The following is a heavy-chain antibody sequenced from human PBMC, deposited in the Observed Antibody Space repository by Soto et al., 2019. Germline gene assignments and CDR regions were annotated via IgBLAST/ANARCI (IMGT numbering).Heavy chain of an antibody. J-gene: IGHJ4*02. CDR2: IIPIFVTA. D-gene: IGHD3-22*01. Sequence: VASVKVSCNASGGTFSSYAISWVRQAPGQGLEWMGVIIPIFVTANYAQKVQGRVTITAAKSTSTAYMELSSMRSEDPAVYYSARDKRSSYDSRGYRNGNYFDSWGQGTLVTVSS. CDR1: GGTFSSYA. V-gene: IGHV1-69*06. CDR3: ARDKRSSYDSRGYRNGNYFDS.